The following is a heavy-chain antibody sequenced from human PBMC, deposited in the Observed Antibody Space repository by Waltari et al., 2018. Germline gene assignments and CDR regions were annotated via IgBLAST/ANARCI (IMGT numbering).Heavy chain of an antibody. CDR1: GFTFSSYG. D-gene: IGHD3-9*01. V-gene: IGHV3-33*01. J-gene: IGHJ4*02. Sequence: QVQLVESGGGVVQPGRSLRLSCAASGFTFSSYGMHWVRQAPGKGLEWVAVIWYDGSNKYYADSVKGRVTISRDNSKNTLYLQMNSLRAEDTAVYYCARGRLRYFDCLGADYWGQGTLVTVSS. CDR2: IWYDGSNK. CDR3: ARGRLRYFDCLGADY.